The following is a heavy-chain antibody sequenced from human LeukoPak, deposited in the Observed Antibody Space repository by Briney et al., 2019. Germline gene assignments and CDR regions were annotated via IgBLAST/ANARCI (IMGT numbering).Heavy chain of an antibody. Sequence: ASVKVSRKASGYTFTSYGISWVRQAPGQGLEWMGCISAYNGNTNYAQKLQGRVTMTTDTSTSTAYMELRSLRSDDTAVYYCARDHYCSSTSCYVGGDYGMDVWGQGTTVTVSS. CDR2: ISAYNGNT. CDR3: ARDHYCSSTSCYVGGDYGMDV. D-gene: IGHD2-2*01. J-gene: IGHJ6*02. CDR1: GYTFTSYG. V-gene: IGHV1-18*01.